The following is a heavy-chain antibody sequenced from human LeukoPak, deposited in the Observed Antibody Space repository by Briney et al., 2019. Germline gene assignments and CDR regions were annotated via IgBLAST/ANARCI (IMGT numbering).Heavy chain of an antibody. CDR2: INEDGSEK. Sequence: GGFLRLSCAASGFTFTDHWMSWVRQAPGKGLEWVANINEDGSEKYYVDSVKGRFTISRDNAKKSLYLQMNSLRAEDTAVYYCARGGTGVSRDYWGQGTLVTVAS. D-gene: IGHD3/OR15-3a*01. V-gene: IGHV3-7*01. CDR1: GFTFTDHW. CDR3: ARGGTGVSRDY. J-gene: IGHJ4*02.